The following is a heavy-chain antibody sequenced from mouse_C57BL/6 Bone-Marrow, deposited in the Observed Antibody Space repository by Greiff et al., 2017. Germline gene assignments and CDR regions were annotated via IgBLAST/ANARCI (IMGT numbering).Heavy chain of an antibody. CDR2: IDPNSGGT. J-gene: IGHJ3*01. D-gene: IGHD1-1*01. CDR3: ARLDYYGSSSFAY. CDR1: GYTFTSYW. Sequence: VQLQQPGAELVKPGASVKLSCKASGYTFTSYWMHWVKQRPGRGLEWIGRIDPNSGGTKYNEKFKGKATLTADKSSSTAYMELRSLTSEDSAVYFCARLDYYGSSSFAYWGQGTLVTVSA. V-gene: IGHV1-62-3*01.